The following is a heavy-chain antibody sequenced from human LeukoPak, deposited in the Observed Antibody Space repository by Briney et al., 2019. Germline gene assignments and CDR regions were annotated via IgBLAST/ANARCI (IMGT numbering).Heavy chain of an antibody. CDR3: ARARLGELSY. CDR1: GGSISSSSYY. CDR2: IYYSGST. V-gene: IGHV4-39*07. Sequence: SETLSLTCTVSGGSISSSSYYWGWIRQPPGKGLEWIGSIYYSGSTYYNPSLKSRVTISVDTSKNQFSLKLSSVTAADTAVYYCARARLGELSYWGQGTLVTVSS. D-gene: IGHD3-16*02. J-gene: IGHJ4*02.